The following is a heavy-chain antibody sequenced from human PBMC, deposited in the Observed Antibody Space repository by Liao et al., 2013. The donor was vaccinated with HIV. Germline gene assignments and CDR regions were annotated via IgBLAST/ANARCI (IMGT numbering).Heavy chain of an antibody. CDR3: GIAARPILVQH. CDR2: VTHSGGT. V-gene: IGHV4-39*07. J-gene: IGHJ1*01. D-gene: IGHD6-6*01. CDR1: GDSVSSNTFY. Sequence: QLHLQVSGPGLVKPSETLSLTCSVSGDSVSSNTFYWGWIRQPPGKGLEWIGEVTHSGGTNHNPSLKNRLTISVDTSKNQVSLKLDSVTAADTAVYYCGIAARPILVQHWGQGTLVTVSS.